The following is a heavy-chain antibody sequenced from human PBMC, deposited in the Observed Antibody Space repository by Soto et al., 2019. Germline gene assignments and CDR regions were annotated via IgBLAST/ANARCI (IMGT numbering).Heavy chain of an antibody. CDR1: GITLSTYG. V-gene: IGHV3-30*18. CDR3: AKDPRAGYTTL. CDR2: ISYDGSNK. J-gene: IGHJ4*02. D-gene: IGHD5-12*01. Sequence: QVQLVESGGGVVQPGRPLRLSCEASGITLSTYGMHWVRQAPGKGLEWVAVISYDGSNKYYADSVKGRFTISRDKSNNTVYLQLNSLSAEDTAVYYCAKDPRAGYTTLWGQGALVSVSS.